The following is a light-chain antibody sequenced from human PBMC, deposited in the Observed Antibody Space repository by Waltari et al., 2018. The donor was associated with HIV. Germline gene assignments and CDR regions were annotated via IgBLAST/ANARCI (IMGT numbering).Light chain of an antibody. Sequence: DIQMTQSPSSLSASVGDRVTITCRAGQGVRKYVAWYHQRPGEPPEIVIYGATILQAGVEPRFSASGSGTDVSLTISSLRAEDLGIYYCQTYNGPPFAFGGGTKV. CDR2: GAT. CDR1: QGVRKY. J-gene: IGKJ4*01. CDR3: QTYNGPPFA. V-gene: IGKV1-27*01.